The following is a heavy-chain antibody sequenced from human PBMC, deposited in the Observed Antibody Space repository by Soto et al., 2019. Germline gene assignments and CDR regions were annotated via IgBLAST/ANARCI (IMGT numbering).Heavy chain of an antibody. CDR2: INPSGGNI. CDR1: GYTFTAYY. J-gene: IGHJ4*02. D-gene: IGHD1-26*01. CDR3: AEAGQEMATSSPHYDY. V-gene: IGHV1-46*01. Sequence: ASVKVSCKASGYTFTAYYIHWVRQAPGQGLEWMAIINPSGGNINYAQKFQGRVTMTRDTSTGTVYMELSSLRSEDTAVYFCAEAGQEMATSSPHYDYWGQGTLVTVSS.